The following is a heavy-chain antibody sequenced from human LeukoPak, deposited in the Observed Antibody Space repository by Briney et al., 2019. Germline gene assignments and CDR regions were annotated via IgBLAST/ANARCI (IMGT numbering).Heavy chain of an antibody. V-gene: IGHV3-30*04. CDR1: GFTFSSYA. CDR3: AKGRWGLTINNFDI. CDR2: ISYDGSNK. Sequence: GGSLRLSCAASGFTFSSYAMHWVRQAPGKGLEWVALISYDGSNKYFADSVKGRFTISRDNSKNTLYLQMNSLRADDTAVYYCAKGRWGLTINNFDIWGQGTMVSASS. J-gene: IGHJ3*02. D-gene: IGHD3-9*01.